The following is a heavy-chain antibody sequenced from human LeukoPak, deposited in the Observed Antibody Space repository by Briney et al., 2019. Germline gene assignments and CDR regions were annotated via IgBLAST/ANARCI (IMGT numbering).Heavy chain of an antibody. Sequence: SETLSLTCAVYGGSFSGYYWSWIRQPPGKGLEWIGEIKHSGSTNYNPSLKSRVTISVDTSKKQFSLKRSSVTAADTAVYYCERGRPPPGFYCGSTSCRRVSYYYMDVWGKGTTVTVSS. CDR3: ERGRPPPGFYCGSTSCRRVSYYYMDV. J-gene: IGHJ6*03. V-gene: IGHV4-34*01. CDR1: GGSFSGYY. D-gene: IGHD2-2*01. CDR2: IKHSGST.